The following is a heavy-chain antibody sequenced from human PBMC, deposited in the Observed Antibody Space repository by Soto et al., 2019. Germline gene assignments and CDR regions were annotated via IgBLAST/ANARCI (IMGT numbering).Heavy chain of an antibody. CDR3: AREINSYGSYYFDY. J-gene: IGHJ4*02. CDR2: IYYSGST. V-gene: IGHV4-59*01. CDR1: GGSISSYY. D-gene: IGHD5-18*01. Sequence: SETLSLTCTVSGGSISSYYWSWIRQPPGKGLEWIGYIYYSGSTNYNPSLKSRVTISVDTSKNQFSLKLSSVTAADTAVYYCAREINSYGSYYFDYWRQGTLVTVSS.